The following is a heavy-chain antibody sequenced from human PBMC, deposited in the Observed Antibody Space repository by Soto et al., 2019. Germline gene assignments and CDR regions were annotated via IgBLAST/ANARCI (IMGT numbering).Heavy chain of an antibody. V-gene: IGHV3-33*01. CDR3: ARRQISPPPRGAASARGGMDA. CDR1: GFNFNNYG. CDR2: IWNDGNGY. J-gene: IGHJ6*02. Sequence: QVQLVESGGGVVQPGRSLRLSCAASGFNFNNYGMHWVRQAPGKGLEWVAVIWNDGNGYYYANSVKGRFTISRDNSKNTLYLQMSSLRAEDTAVYYCARRQISPPPRGAASARGGMDAWGQGTTVTVSS. D-gene: IGHD6-13*01.